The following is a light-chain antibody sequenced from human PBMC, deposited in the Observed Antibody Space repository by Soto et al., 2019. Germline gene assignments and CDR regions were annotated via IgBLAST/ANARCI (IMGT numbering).Light chain of an antibody. V-gene: IGKV1-39*01. CDR3: KKTYITPVA. CDR1: QTISRY. Sequence: DIQMTQSPSSLSASVGDRVTITCRASQTISRYLSWYQQKPGKAPKLLIFAGSNLQNGVPSRFSGSGSGTDFTLNISSLKTDELATYYCKKTYITPVAVGQGKRREIK. CDR2: AGS. J-gene: IGKJ5*01.